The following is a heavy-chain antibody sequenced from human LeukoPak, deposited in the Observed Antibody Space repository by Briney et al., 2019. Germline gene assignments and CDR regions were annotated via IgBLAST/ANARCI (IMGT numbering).Heavy chain of an antibody. CDR1: GYTFTSYG. V-gene: IGHV1-18*01. J-gene: IGHJ4*02. D-gene: IGHD5-24*01. CDR3: ARGTMRDGH. Sequence: ASVKVSCKTSGYTFTSYGINWVRQAPGQGLEWMGWINVYNGETKDTQKFHDRLTTTTDRSTSTAYMELRSLRSDDTAFYFCARGTMRDGHWGQGTLVTVSS. CDR2: INVYNGET.